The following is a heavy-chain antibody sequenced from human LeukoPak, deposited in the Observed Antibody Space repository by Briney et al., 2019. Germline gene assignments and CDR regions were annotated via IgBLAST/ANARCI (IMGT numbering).Heavy chain of an antibody. CDR2: INTNAGNP. CDR3: ARSNNDGDYLGVGFDY. Sequence: ASVKVSCKASGYTFSSYAMNWVRQAPGQGLEWMGWINTNAGNPTYAQGFTGRFVFSLDTSVSTAYLQISSLQAEDTAVYYCARSNNDGDYLGVGFDYWGQGTLVTVSS. CDR1: GYTFSSYA. V-gene: IGHV7-4-1*02. J-gene: IGHJ4*02. D-gene: IGHD4-17*01.